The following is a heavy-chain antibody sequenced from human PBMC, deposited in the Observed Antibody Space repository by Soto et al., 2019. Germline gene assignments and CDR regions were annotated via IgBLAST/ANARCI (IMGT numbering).Heavy chain of an antibody. CDR1: GFTFSDYY. CDR3: ARDRTDTAMIIIDY. V-gene: IGHV3-11*06. J-gene: IGHJ4*01. CDR2: ISSSSSYT. D-gene: IGHD5-18*01. Sequence: GGSLRLSCAASGFTFSDYYMSWIRQAPGKGLEWVSYISSSSSYTNYAGSVKGRFTISRDKSKNTLYLQMSSLRVEDTGVYYCARDRTDTAMIIIDYWGHGTLVTVSS.